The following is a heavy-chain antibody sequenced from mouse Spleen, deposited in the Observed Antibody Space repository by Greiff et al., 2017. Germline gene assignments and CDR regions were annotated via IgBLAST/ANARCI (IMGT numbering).Heavy chain of an antibody. D-gene: IGHD2-14*01. J-gene: IGHJ2*01. Sequence: VQLQQPGAELVRPGSSVKLSCKASGYTFTSYWMHWVKQRPIQGLEWIGNIDPSDSETHYNQKFKDKATLTVDKSSSTAYMQLSSLTSEDSAVYYCARPYRYDGLYFDYWGQGTTLTVSS. CDR2: IDPSDSET. V-gene: IGHV1-52*01. CDR3: ARPYRYDGLYFDY. CDR1: GYTFTSYW.